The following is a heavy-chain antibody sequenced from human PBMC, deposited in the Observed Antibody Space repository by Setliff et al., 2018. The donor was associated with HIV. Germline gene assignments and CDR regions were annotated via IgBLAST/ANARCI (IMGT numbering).Heavy chain of an antibody. Sequence: GASVKVSCKASGYILGSNEISWVRQAPGQGLEWMGWISVGNLNTNYAEKFQGRVTMTVDTSTNTAYMEVRSLTSDDTATYYCARDRVFRTTRAFDYWGQGTLATVSS. J-gene: IGHJ4*02. CDR2: ISVGNLNT. D-gene: IGHD2-21*01. CDR3: ARDRVFRTTRAFDY. CDR1: GYILGSNE. V-gene: IGHV1-18*01.